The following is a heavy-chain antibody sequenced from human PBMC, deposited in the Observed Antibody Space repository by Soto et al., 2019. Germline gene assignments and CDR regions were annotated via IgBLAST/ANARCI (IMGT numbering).Heavy chain of an antibody. D-gene: IGHD1-1*01. J-gene: IGHJ5*02. CDR1: GGSISSSSYY. V-gene: IGHV4-39*01. CDR2: IYYSGST. Sequence: QLQLQESGPGLVKPSETLSLTCTVSGGSISSSSYYWGWIRQPPGKGLEWIGSIYYSGSTYYNPSLKSRVTISVDTSKNQFSLKLSSVTAADTAVYYCARHGTPEYIRYNWFDPWGQGTLVTVSS. CDR3: ARHGTPEYIRYNWFDP.